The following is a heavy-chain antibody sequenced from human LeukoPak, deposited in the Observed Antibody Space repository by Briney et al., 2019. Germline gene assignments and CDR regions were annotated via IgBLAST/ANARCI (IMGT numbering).Heavy chain of an antibody. Sequence: GGSLRLSCAGSGFPFSSYEMNWLRQAPGKGLEWVSHIDSSGITIYYGDSVKGRFTISRDNAKNSIYLQMYSLRVEDTAIYYCARDSVGDLLDYWAQGTPVTVSS. CDR1: GFPFSSYE. D-gene: IGHD4-17*01. V-gene: IGHV3-48*03. CDR3: ARDSVGDLLDY. J-gene: IGHJ4*02. CDR2: IDSSGITI.